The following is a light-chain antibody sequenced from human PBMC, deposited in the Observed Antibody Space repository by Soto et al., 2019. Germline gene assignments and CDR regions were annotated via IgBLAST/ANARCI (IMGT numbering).Light chain of an antibody. V-gene: IGKV3-15*01. Sequence: EIGMTQSPATLSVSRGERAARSCRASQSVGSDLAWYQQKPGQAPRLVIYDIFTRATGIPATFSGSGSGTEFSLTISSLQSEDFAVYYCQNYYNWPRTFGQGTKVDIK. J-gene: IGKJ1*01. CDR3: QNYYNWPRT. CDR1: QSVGSD. CDR2: DIF.